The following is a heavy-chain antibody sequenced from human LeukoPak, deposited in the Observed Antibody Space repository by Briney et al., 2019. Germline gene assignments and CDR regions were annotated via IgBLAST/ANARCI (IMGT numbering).Heavy chain of an antibody. V-gene: IGHV4-39*07. CDR2: IYYSGST. CDR3: ARDLLDYGGNDPYFDY. J-gene: IGHJ4*02. D-gene: IGHD4-23*01. Sequence: PSETLSLTCTVSGGSISSSSYYWGWIRQPPGKGLEWIGSIYYSGSTYYNPSLKSRVTISVDTSKNQFSLKLSSVTAADTAVYYCARDLLDYGGNDPYFDYWGQGTLVTVSS. CDR1: GGSISSSSYY.